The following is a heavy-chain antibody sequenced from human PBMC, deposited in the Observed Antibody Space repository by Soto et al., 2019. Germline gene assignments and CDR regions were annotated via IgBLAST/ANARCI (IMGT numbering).Heavy chain of an antibody. D-gene: IGHD3-3*01. V-gene: IGHV4-31*03. CDR1: GGSISSVGYY. CDR2: IYYSGST. J-gene: IGHJ5*02. CDR3: ARADYDFWSGALQSWFDP. Sequence: QVQLQESGPGLVKPSQTLSLTCTVSGGSISSVGYYWSWIRQHPGKGLEWIGYIYYSGSTYYNPSLKSRVTISVDTSKNQFSLKLSSVTAADTAVYYCARADYDFWSGALQSWFDPWGQGTLVTVSS.